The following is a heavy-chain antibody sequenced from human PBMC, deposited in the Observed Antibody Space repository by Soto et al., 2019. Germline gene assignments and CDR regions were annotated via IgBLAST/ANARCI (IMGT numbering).Heavy chain of an antibody. Sequence: GEALKISCKGSVYSLTSYWSGWVRQMPGKGLEWMGIIYPGDSDTRYSPSFQGQVTISADKSISTAYLQWSSLKASDTAMYYCARFDIVVVPDAFDIWGQGTMVTVSS. J-gene: IGHJ3*02. D-gene: IGHD2-21*01. CDR1: VYSLTSYW. CDR3: ARFDIVVVPDAFDI. V-gene: IGHV5-51*01. CDR2: IYPGDSDT.